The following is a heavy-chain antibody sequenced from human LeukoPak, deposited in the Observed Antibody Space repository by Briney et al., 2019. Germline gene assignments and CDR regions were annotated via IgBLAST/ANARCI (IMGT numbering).Heavy chain of an antibody. Sequence: GGSLRLSCAASGFTFSSYWMHWVRQAPGKGLVWVSRIKSDGSSTSYADSVKGRFTVSRDNAKNTLYLQMNSLRAEDTAVYYCARGYYYGSIDYWGQGTLVTVSS. CDR2: IKSDGSST. V-gene: IGHV3-74*01. CDR1: GFTFSSYW. J-gene: IGHJ4*02. D-gene: IGHD3-10*01. CDR3: ARGYYYGSIDY.